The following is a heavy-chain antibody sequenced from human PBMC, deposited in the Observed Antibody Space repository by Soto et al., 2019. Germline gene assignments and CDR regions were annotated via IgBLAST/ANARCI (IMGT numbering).Heavy chain of an antibody. CDR1: GFSLSKARMG. CDR3: ARALREELPIYYFDS. CDR2: IFWNDER. V-gene: IGHV2-26*01. J-gene: IGHJ4*02. Sequence: QVTLKESGPVLVKPTETLTLTCTVSGFSLSKARMGVSWIRQSPGKALEWLAHIFWNDERSYNTSLKSRLTISRDTSKSQVVLTMTNVDPVDTGTYFCARALREELPIYYFDSWGQGTLVTVSS. D-gene: IGHD1-7*01.